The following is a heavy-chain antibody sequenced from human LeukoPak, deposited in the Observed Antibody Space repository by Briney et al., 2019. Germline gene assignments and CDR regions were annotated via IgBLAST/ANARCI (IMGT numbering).Heavy chain of an antibody. J-gene: IGHJ4*02. CDR2: IYYSGST. V-gene: IGHV4-59*08. CDR1: GGSISNYY. Sequence: ETLSPTCIVSGGSISNYYWTWIRQPPGKGLEWIGYIYYSGSTDYNPSLKSRVTTSVDTSKNQFSLKLSSVTAADTAVYYCASTLGSSWQSGFWGQGTLVTVSS. CDR3: ASTLGSSWQSGF. D-gene: IGHD6-13*01.